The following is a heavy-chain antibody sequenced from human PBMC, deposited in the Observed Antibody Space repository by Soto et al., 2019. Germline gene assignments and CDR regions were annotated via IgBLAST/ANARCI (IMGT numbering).Heavy chain of an antibody. J-gene: IGHJ4*02. CDR3: ARVAFPQQLGPDY. Sequence: QVQLVESGGGVVQPGRSLRLSCAASGFTFSSYGMHWVRQAPGKGLEWVAVIWYDGSNKYYADSVKGRFTISRDNSKNTLYLKMNILRAEDTAVYYCARVAFPQQLGPDYWGQGTLVTVSS. CDR2: IWYDGSNK. D-gene: IGHD6-13*01. CDR1: GFTFSSYG. V-gene: IGHV3-33*01.